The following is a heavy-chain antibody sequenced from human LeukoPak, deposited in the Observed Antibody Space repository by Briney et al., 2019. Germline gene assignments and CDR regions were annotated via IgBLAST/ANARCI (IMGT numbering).Heavy chain of an antibody. D-gene: IGHD3-9*01. V-gene: IGHV3-48*03. CDR2: ISSSGSTI. J-gene: IGHJ6*02. CDR3: ARYDYDILTGEPDGMDV. CDR1: GFTFSSYE. Sequence: PGGSLRLSCAASGFTFSSYEMNWVRQAPGKGLEWVSYISSSGSTIYYADSVKGRFTISRDNAKNSLYLQMNSLRAGDAAVYYCARYDYDILTGEPDGMDVWGQGTTVTVSS.